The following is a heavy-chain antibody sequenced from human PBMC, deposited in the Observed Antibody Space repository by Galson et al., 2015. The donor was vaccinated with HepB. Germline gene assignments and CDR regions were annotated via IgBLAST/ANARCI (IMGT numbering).Heavy chain of an antibody. V-gene: IGHV3-53*01. CDR3: ARDPSSVGSYDSSGY. CDR1: GFTVSSNY. CDR2: IYSGGST. Sequence: SLRLSCAASGFTVSSNYMSWVRQAPGKGLEWVSVIYSGGSTYYADSVKGRFTISRDNSKNTLYLQMNSLRAEDTAVYYCARDPSSVGSYDSSGYWGQGTLVTVSS. D-gene: IGHD3-22*01. J-gene: IGHJ4*02.